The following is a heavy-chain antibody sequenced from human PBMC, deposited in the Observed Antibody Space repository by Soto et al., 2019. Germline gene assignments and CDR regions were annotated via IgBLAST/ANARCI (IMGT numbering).Heavy chain of an antibody. Sequence: SETLSLTCTVSGGSISSGGYYWSWIRQHPGKGLEWIGYIYYSGSTYYNPSLKSRVTISVDTSKNQFSLKLSSVTAADTAVYYCARGKRGYSYGFLFDYWGQGTLVTAPQ. CDR2: IYYSGST. CDR1: GGSISSGGYY. CDR3: ARGKRGYSYGFLFDY. D-gene: IGHD5-18*01. J-gene: IGHJ4*02. V-gene: IGHV4-31*03.